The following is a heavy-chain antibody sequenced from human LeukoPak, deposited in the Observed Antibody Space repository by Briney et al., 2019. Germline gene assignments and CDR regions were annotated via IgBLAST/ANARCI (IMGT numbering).Heavy chain of an antibody. D-gene: IGHD1-26*01. V-gene: IGHV3-23*01. J-gene: IGHJ4*02. CDR1: GFTFSSYA. CDR2: ISGSGGST. Sequence: GGSLRLSCAASGFTFSSYAMSWVRQAPGKGLEWVSAISGSGGSTYYADSVKGRFTISRDNSKNTLYLQMNSLRAEDTAVYYCAKPGRMWEHRYYFDYWGQGTLVTVSS. CDR3: AKPGRMWEHRYYFDY.